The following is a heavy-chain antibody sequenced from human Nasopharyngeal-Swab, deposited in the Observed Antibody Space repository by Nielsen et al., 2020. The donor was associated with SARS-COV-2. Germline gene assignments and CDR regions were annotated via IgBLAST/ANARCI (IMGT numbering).Heavy chain of an antibody. Sequence: KVSCKASGGTFSSYAISWVRQAPGQGLEWMGRIIPILGIANYAQKFQGRVTITADKSTSTAYMELSSLRSEDTAVYYCAREDSSSSPDYWGQGTLVTVSS. CDR2: IIPILGIA. D-gene: IGHD6-6*01. J-gene: IGHJ4*02. CDR3: AREDSSSSPDY. CDR1: GGTFSSYA. V-gene: IGHV1-69*04.